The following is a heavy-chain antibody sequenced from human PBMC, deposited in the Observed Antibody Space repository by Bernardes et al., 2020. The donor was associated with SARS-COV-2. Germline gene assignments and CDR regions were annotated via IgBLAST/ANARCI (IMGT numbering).Heavy chain of an antibody. CDR1: GFVFNSDD. V-gene: IGHV3-23*01. Sequence: GGSLRLSCAASGFVFNSDDMHWVRQVPGTGLQWVSGITASSDATDNADSVRARFTISRDNSKNTVFLQMNSLRAEDTALYYCAKDPRSYGSSWYPTWFGPCGRGPLV. CDR2: ITASSDAT. CDR3: AKDPRSYGSSWYPTWFGP. D-gene: IGHD6-13*01. J-gene: IGHJ5*02.